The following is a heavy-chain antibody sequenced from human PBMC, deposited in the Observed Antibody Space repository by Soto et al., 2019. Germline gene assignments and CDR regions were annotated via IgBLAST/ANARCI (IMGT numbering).Heavy chain of an antibody. CDR2: INHSGST. CDR1: GGSFSGYY. Sequence: QVQLQQWGAGLLKPSETLSLTCAVYGGSFSGYYWSWIRQPPGKGLEWIGEINHSGSTNYNPSLKSRVTISVDTSKNQSSLKLSSVPAADTAVYYCASNELYSSSWFGYWGQGTLVTVSS. V-gene: IGHV4-34*01. CDR3: ASNELYSSSWFGY. J-gene: IGHJ4*02. D-gene: IGHD6-13*01.